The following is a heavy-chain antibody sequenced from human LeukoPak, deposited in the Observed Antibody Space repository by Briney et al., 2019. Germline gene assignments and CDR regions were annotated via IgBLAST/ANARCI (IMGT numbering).Heavy chain of an antibody. CDR2: INPSGGST. D-gene: IGHD6-13*01. Sequence: ASVKVSCKASGHTFTSYYMHWVRQAPGQGLEWMGIINPSGGSTSYAQKFQGRVTMTRDMSTSTVYMELSSLRSEDTAVYYCASQQLVSSFFDYWGQGTLVTVSS. V-gene: IGHV1-46*01. CDR3: ASQQLVSSFFDY. CDR1: GHTFTSYY. J-gene: IGHJ4*02.